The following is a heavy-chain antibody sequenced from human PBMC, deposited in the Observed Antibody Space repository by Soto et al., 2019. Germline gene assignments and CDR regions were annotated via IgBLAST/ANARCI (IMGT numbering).Heavy chain of an antibody. CDR1: GYTFTTYD. CDR3: VVIRCWWAFHY. CDR2: INANNGNP. Sequence: QVLLVQSGAEVKKPGASVQISCKASGYTFTTYDMHWVRQAPGQRLEWMGSINANNGNPKYSQRFQGRATFTRDTSATIGYMDLSSLISEDTAVYYCVVIRCWWAFHYWGKGTLVTVSS. J-gene: IGHJ4*02. D-gene: IGHD2-8*02. V-gene: IGHV1-3*01.